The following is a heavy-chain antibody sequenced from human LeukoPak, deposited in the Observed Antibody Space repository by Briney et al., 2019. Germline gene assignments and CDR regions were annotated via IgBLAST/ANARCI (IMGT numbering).Heavy chain of an antibody. CDR1: GFTVSSNY. Sequence: GGSLRLSCAASGFTVSSNYMSWVRQAPGKGLEWVSVIYSGGSTYYADSVKGRFTISRDNSKNTLYLQMNSLRAEDTAVYYCARLVGATRYYCYYMDVWGKGTTVTISS. CDR3: ARLVGATRYYCYYMDV. D-gene: IGHD1-26*01. V-gene: IGHV3-66*01. CDR2: IYSGGST. J-gene: IGHJ6*03.